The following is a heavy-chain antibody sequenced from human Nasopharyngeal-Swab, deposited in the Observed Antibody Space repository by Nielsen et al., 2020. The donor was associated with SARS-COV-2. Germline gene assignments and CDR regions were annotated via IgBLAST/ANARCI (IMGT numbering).Heavy chain of an antibody. CDR2: INHSGSH. J-gene: IGHJ6*03. CDR1: GGSVSALY. D-gene: IGHD3-22*01. CDR3: ARGVKRRGGPMIVVVRLYYYYLDV. V-gene: IGHV4-34*01. Sequence: SETMSLTRAVYGGSVSALYWGWHSPPPRKGPEWIVEINHSGSHNYNPSLKSRVTIPVDTSKIQFSLKLSSVTAAVTAVYYCARGVKRRGGPMIVVVRLYYYYLDVWGKGTTVTVSS.